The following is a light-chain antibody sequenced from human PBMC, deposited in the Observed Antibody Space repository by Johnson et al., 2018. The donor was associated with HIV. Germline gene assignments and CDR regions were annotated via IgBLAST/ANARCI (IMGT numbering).Light chain of an antibody. J-gene: IGLJ1*01. V-gene: IGLV1-51*01. CDR2: DNN. Sequence: QPVLTQPPSVSAAPGQKVTISCSGSSSNIGKNYVSWYQQLPGTAPKLLIYDNNKRPSGIPDRFSGSKSGTSATLGITGLQTGDEAGYYCGPWDSRLRAYVFGTGTKVTVL. CDR3: GPWDSRLRAYV. CDR1: SSNIGKNY.